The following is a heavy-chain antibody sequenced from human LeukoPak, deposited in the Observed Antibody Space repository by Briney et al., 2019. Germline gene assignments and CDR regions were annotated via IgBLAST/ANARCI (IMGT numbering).Heavy chain of an antibody. Sequence: GASVKVSCKASGYTFTSYGISWVRQAPGQGLEWMGWISAYNGNTNYAQKLQGRVTMTTDTSTSTAYMELRSLRSDDTAVYYCARDSPYSSSRHWFDPWGQGTLVTVSS. CDR3: ARDSPYSSSRHWFDP. V-gene: IGHV1-18*01. D-gene: IGHD6-13*01. J-gene: IGHJ5*02. CDR2: ISAYNGNT. CDR1: GYTFTSYG.